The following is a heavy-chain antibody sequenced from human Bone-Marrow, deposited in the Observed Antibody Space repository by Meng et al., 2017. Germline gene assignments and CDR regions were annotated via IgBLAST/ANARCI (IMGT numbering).Heavy chain of an antibody. CDR3: ARERLWFGEVGAFDV. J-gene: IGHJ3*01. Sequence: QGQLGESGGGVVQPGRSLRLSCAASGFTFSSSPMHWVRQAPGKGLEWVALISYDGSNKYYADYVKGRFTISRDNSKNTLCLQMNSLRAEDTAVYYCARERLWFGEVGAFDVWGQGTMVTVSS. CDR1: GFTFSSSP. V-gene: IGHV3-30*01. D-gene: IGHD3-10*01. CDR2: ISYDGSNK.